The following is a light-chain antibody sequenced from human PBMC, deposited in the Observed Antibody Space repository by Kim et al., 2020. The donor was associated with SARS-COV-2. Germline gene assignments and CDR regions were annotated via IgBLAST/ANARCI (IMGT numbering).Light chain of an antibody. Sequence: PGERATLSCRASQSVSSSYLAWYQQKPGQAPRLLIYGASSRATGIPDRFSGSGSGTDFTLTISRLEPEDFAVYYCQQYGSSPPLTFGGGTKLEI. CDR1: QSVSSSY. CDR3: QQYGSSPPLT. CDR2: GAS. V-gene: IGKV3-20*01. J-gene: IGKJ4*01.